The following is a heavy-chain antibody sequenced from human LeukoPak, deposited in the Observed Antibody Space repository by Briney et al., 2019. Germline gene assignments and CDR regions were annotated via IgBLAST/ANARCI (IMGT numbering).Heavy chain of an antibody. CDR2: INPNSGGT. D-gene: IGHD1-26*01. J-gene: IGHJ4*02. V-gene: IGHV1-2*02. Sequence: ASVKVSCKASGYTFTGYYMHWVRQAPGQGLEWMGWINPNSGGTNYAQKFQGRVTMTRDTSISTAYMELSRLRPDDTAVYYCARDPISGSYYDFDYWGQGTLVTVSS. CDR1: GYTFTGYY. CDR3: ARDPISGSYYDFDY.